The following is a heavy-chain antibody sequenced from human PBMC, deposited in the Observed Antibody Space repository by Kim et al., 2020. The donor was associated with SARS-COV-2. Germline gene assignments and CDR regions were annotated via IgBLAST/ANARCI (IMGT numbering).Heavy chain of an antibody. D-gene: IGHD3-10*01. Sequence: ASVKVSCKASGYTFTGYYMNWVRQAPGQGLEWMGWINPNGGGTNYAQKFQGRVTMTRDTSNSTAYMELSRLRSDDTAVYYCARGRTITMVRGVTKGAFDIWGQGTMVTVSS. V-gene: IGHV1-2*02. CDR1: GYTFTGYY. CDR2: INPNGGGT. J-gene: IGHJ3*02. CDR3: ARGRTITMVRGVTKGAFDI.